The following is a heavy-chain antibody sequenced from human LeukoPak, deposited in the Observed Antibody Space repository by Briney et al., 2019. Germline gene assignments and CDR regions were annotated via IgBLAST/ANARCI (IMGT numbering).Heavy chain of an antibody. D-gene: IGHD4-17*01. V-gene: IGHV3-7*01. CDR2: VDQDGSEE. J-gene: IGHJ4*02. CDR1: GFSFSKYW. CDR3: ARDLGWHGDYPLDY. Sequence: GGALRLSCAASGFSFSKYWMSWVRQAPGKALEGVANVDQDGSEENYADSVAGRFTISRDNAKNSPYLQINSLRPEDMAVYHCARDLGWHGDYPLDYWGQGTQVTVSS.